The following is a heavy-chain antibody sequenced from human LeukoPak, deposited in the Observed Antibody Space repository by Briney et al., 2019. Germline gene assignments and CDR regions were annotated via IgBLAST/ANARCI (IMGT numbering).Heavy chain of an antibody. CDR1: GYSISSGHY. V-gene: IGHV4-38-2*02. J-gene: IGHJ6*03. CDR3: ARALDYYDSSGYYSYYYMDV. Sequence: SETLSLTCTVSGYSISSGHYWGWIRQPPGKGLEWIGSFYHSGTTYYNPSLKSRVTISVDTSKNQFSLKLSSVTAADTAVYYCARALDYYDSSGYYSYYYMDVWGKGTTVTVSS. CDR2: FYHSGTT. D-gene: IGHD3-22*01.